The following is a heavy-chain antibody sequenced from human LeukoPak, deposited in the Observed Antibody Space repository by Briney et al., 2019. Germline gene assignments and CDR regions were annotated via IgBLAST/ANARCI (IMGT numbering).Heavy chain of an antibody. CDR3: ARRVAGDFDY. V-gene: IGHV4-61*01. J-gene: IGHJ4*02. CDR2: IYYSGST. CDR1: GVSVSSGSYY. Sequence: SETLSLTCTVSGVSVSSGSYYWSWIRQPPGKGLEWIGYIYYSGSTNYNPSLKSRATISVDTSKNQFSLKLSSVTAADTAVYYCARRVAGDFDYWGQGTLVTVSS. D-gene: IGHD6-19*01.